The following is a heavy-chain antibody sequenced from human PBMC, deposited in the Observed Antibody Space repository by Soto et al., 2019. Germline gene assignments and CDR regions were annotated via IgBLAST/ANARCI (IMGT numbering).Heavy chain of an antibody. V-gene: IGHV4-39*01. Sequence: PSETLSLTCTVSGGSISSSSYYWGWIRQPPGKGLEWIGSIYYSGSTYYNPSLKSRVTISVDTSKNQFSLKLSSVTAADTAVYYCARHRSYYDSSGYYPNNFDYWGQGTLVTVSS. J-gene: IGHJ4*02. CDR2: IYYSGST. CDR3: ARHRSYYDSSGYYPNNFDY. D-gene: IGHD3-22*01. CDR1: GGSISSSSYY.